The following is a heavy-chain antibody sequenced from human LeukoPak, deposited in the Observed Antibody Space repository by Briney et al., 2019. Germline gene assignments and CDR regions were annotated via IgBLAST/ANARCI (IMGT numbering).Heavy chain of an antibody. J-gene: IGHJ4*02. V-gene: IGHV3-21*01. CDR1: GFTFDDYA. CDR2: IGSSSSYI. CDR3: ARDRTFGY. Sequence: PGGSLRLSCAASGFTFDDYAMHWVRQAPGKGLEWVSSIGSSSSYIYYADSVKGRFTISRDNAKNSLYLQMNSLRAEDTAVYYCARDRTFGYWGQGTLVTVSS.